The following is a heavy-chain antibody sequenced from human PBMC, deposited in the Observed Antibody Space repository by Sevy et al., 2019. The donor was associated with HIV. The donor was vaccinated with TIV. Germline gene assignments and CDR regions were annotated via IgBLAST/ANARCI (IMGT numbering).Heavy chain of an antibody. D-gene: IGHD6-19*01. CDR2: IYYSGST. Sequence: SETLSLTCTVSGGSISSYYWSWIRQPPGKGLEWIGYIYYSGSTNYNPSLKSRVTISVDMSKNQFSLKLSSVTAADTAVYYCASHEAGRYAFDIWGQGTMVTVSS. CDR1: GGSISSYY. CDR3: ASHEAGRYAFDI. V-gene: IGHV4-59*12. J-gene: IGHJ3*02.